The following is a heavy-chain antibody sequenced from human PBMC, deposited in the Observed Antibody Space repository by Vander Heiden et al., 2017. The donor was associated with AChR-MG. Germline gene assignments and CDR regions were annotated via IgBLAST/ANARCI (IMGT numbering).Heavy chain of an antibody. Sequence: QLQLQESGSGLVKPSQTLSLTCAVYGGSISSGGYSWSWIRQPPGKGLEWIGYIYHSGSTYYNPSLKSRVTISVDRSKNQFSLKLSSVTAADTAVYYCARALDYGGKGDAFDIWGQGTMVTVSS. CDR3: ARALDYGGKGDAFDI. CDR1: GGSISSGGYS. D-gene: IGHD4-17*01. CDR2: IYHSGST. J-gene: IGHJ3*02. V-gene: IGHV4-30-2*01.